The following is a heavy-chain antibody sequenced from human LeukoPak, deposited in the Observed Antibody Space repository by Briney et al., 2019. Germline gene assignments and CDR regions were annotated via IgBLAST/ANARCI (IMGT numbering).Heavy chain of an antibody. J-gene: IGHJ4*02. D-gene: IGHD7-27*01. CDR3: ARDLAWGAFDY. CDR1: GFTFSRCS. Sequence: GGSLRLSCAASGFTFSRCSMNWVRQAPGKGLEWVSYISSSSNTIYYGDSVKGRFTISRDNAKNSLYLQMNSLRVEDTAVYYCARDLAWGAFDYWGQGTLVSVSS. V-gene: IGHV3-48*01. CDR2: ISSSSNTI.